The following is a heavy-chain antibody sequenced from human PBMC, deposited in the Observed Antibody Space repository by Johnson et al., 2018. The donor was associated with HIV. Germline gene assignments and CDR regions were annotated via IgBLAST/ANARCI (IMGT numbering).Heavy chain of an antibody. CDR3: AREVGITWELGGGRVFDI. D-gene: IGHD1-26*01. Sequence: VQLVESGGGLVQPGRSLRLSCAASGFTFDDYGMSWVRQAPGKGLEWVSGVNWNGGRTGYADSVKGRFTISRDNAKNSLYLQMNGLSAEDTALYYGAREVGITWELGGGRVFDIWGQGTMVTVSS. CDR1: GFTFDDYG. V-gene: IGHV3-20*04. CDR2: VNWNGGRT. J-gene: IGHJ3*02.